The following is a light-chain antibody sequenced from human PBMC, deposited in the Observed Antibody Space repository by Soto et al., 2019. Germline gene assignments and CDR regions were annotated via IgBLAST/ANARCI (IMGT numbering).Light chain of an antibody. CDR2: EVS. CDR1: SSDVGRYNY. Sequence: QSALTQPASVSGSPGQSITISCTGTSSDVGRYNYLSWYQQHPGKAPKLMIYEVSNRPSGVSNRFSGSKSGNTASLTISGLQAEDEADYYCSSYTSSSTPVFGGGTKLTVL. V-gene: IGLV2-14*01. CDR3: SSYTSSSTPV. J-gene: IGLJ2*01.